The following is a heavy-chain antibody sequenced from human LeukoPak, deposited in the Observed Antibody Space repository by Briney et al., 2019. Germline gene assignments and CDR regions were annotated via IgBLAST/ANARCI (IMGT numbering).Heavy chain of an antibody. V-gene: IGHV1-2*02. CDR3: ARVFEYSSSWYAPLDY. Sequence: GASVKVSCKASGYTFTGYYMHWVRQAPGQGLEWMGWINPNSGGTNYAQKFQGRVTMTRDTSISTAYMELSRLRSDDTAVYYCARVFEYSSSWYAPLDYWGQGTLVTVSS. D-gene: IGHD6-13*01. CDR1: GYTFTGYY. J-gene: IGHJ4*02. CDR2: INPNSGGT.